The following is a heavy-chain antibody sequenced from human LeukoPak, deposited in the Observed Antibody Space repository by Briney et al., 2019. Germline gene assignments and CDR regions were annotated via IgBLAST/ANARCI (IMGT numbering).Heavy chain of an antibody. J-gene: IGHJ6*02. Sequence: GGSLRLSCAASGFTFSSYAMHWVRQAPGKGLEWVAVISYDGSNKYYADSVKGRFTISRDNSKNTLYLQMNSLRAEDTAVYYCARDRSGSGYYYYYGMDVWGQGTMVTVSS. CDR2: ISYDGSNK. CDR3: ARDRSGSGYYYYYGMDV. D-gene: IGHD3-22*01. V-gene: IGHV3-30-3*01. CDR1: GFTFSSYA.